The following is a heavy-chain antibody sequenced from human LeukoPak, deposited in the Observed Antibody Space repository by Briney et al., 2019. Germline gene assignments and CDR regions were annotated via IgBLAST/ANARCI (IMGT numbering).Heavy chain of an antibody. D-gene: IGHD2-15*01. Sequence: GASVKVSCKASGYTFTNYDINWVRQATGQGLEWMGWMNPNSGNTGYAQKFQGRVTMTRNTSISTAYMELSSLRSDDTAVYYCARGPWKGATPYASFDYWGQGTLVTVSS. CDR2: MNPNSGNT. CDR1: GYTFTNYD. CDR3: ARGPWKGATPYASFDY. V-gene: IGHV1-8*01. J-gene: IGHJ4*02.